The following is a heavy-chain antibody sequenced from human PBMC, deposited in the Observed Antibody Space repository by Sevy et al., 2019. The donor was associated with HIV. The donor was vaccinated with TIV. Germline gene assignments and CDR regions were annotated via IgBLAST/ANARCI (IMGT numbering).Heavy chain of an antibody. CDR2: IWFDESNT. CDR1: GFTFSTYG. Sequence: GGSLRLSCAACGFTFSTYGMHWVRQAPGKGLEWVAVIWFDESNTYYADSVKGRFTISRDIAKNTLHLQMNSLRAEDTAVYYCARDLEFYDYGDYGPAFMPDYWGQGTLVTVSS. CDR3: ARDLEFYDYGDYGPAFMPDY. V-gene: IGHV3-33*01. D-gene: IGHD4-17*01. J-gene: IGHJ4*02.